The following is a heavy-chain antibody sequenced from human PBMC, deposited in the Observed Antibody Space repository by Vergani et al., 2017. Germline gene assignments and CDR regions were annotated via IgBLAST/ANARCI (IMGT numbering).Heavy chain of an antibody. CDR3: AKDGGYSSGSLYYYFDY. CDR2: ISGSGGST. Sequence: EVQLVESGGGLVQPGGSLRLSCAASGFTFSSYAMSWVRQAPGKGLEWVSAISGSGGSTYYADSVKGRFTISRDNSKNTLYLQMNSLRAEDTAVYYCAKDGGYSSGSLYYYFDYWGQGTLVTVSS. J-gene: IGHJ4*02. D-gene: IGHD6-19*01. V-gene: IGHV3-23*04. CDR1: GFTFSSYA.